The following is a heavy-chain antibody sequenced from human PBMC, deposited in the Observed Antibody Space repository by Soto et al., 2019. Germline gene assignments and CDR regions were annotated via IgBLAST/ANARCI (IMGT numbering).Heavy chain of an antibody. J-gene: IGHJ6*02. CDR1: GYTLTSYG. V-gene: IGHV1-18*01. CDR3: ARLYYDFWSGYYPPPNYYYHGMDV. CDR2: ISAYNGNT. D-gene: IGHD3-3*01. Sequence: APVKVSCKASGYTLTSYGISWVRQAPGQGLEWKGWISAYNGNTNYAQKLQGRVTMTTDTSTSTAYMELRSLRSDDTAVYYCARLYYDFWSGYYPPPNYYYHGMDVWGQGTTVTVSS.